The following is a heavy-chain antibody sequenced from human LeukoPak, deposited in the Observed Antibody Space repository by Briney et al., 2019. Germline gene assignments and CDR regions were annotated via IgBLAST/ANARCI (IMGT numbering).Heavy chain of an antibody. CDR1: GYSFTSYW. J-gene: IGHJ4*02. CDR3: ARPAANWNYALVY. D-gene: IGHD1-7*01. Sequence: GESLKISCKGSGYSFTSYWIGWVRQMPGKGLEWMGIIYPGDSDTRYSPSFQGQVTISADKSISIAYLQWSSLKASDTAMYYCARPAANWNYALVYWGQGTLVTVSS. CDR2: IYPGDSDT. V-gene: IGHV5-51*01.